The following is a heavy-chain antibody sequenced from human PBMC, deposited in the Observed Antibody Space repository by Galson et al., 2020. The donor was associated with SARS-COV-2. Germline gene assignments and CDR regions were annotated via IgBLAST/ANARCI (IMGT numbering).Heavy chain of an antibody. V-gene: IGHV4-30-2*01. J-gene: IGHJ3*02. CDR2: IFHSGNT. D-gene: IGHD3-10*01. CDR3: ARGSSLFDI. Sequence: ASETLSLTCAVSGGSISSGDYSWTWLPPPPGQGLEWIGSIFHSGNTYYNASLKSRLTISVDRSKNQFPLKLSSVTAADTAVYFCARGSSLFDIWGPGTMVTISS. CDR1: GGSISSGDYS.